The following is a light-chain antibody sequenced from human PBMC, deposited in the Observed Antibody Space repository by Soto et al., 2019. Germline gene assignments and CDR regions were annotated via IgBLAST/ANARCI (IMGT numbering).Light chain of an antibody. CDR3: CSYASGNTYV. CDR1: SSNVGTYNL. J-gene: IGLJ1*01. CDR2: EGS. Sequence: QSALTQPASVSGSPGQSITISCTGTSSNVGTYNLVSWFQQHPGKAPKLMIYEGSKRPSGVSNRFSGSKSGNTASLTISGLQAEDEADYYCCSYASGNTYVFGTGTQLTVL. V-gene: IGLV2-23*01.